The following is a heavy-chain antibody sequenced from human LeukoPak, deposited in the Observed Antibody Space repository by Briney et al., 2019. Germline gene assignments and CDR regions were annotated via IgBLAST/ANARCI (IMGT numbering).Heavy chain of an antibody. D-gene: IGHD5-24*01. J-gene: IGHJ4*02. CDR1: GYTFTGYY. Sequence: ASVKVSCKTSGYTFTGYYLHWVRQAPGQGLEWMGWINCNSGGTDYAQKFQGRVTMTRDTSINTAYMELSTLTYDDTAVYYCARQVIGLRDGYNFGYYFDYWGQGTLVTVSS. CDR2: INCNSGGT. V-gene: IGHV1-2*02. CDR3: ARQVIGLRDGYNFGYYFDY.